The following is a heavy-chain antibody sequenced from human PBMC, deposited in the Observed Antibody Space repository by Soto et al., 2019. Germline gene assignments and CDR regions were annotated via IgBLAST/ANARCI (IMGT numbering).Heavy chain of an antibody. V-gene: IGHV4-34*01. CDR3: ARGEHLRSSCWYWYYYGMDV. J-gene: IGHJ6*02. Sequence: LSLTCAVYGGSFSGYYWSWIRQPPGKGLEWIGEINHSGSTNYNPSLKSRVTISVDTSKNQFSLKLSSVTAADTAVYYCARGEHLRSSCWYWYYYGMDVWGQGTTVTVSS. D-gene: IGHD6-19*01. CDR2: INHSGST. CDR1: GGSFSGYY.